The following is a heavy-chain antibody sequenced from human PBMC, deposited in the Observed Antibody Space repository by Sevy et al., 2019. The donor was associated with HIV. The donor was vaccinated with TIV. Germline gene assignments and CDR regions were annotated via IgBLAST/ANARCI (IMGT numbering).Heavy chain of an antibody. CDR1: GFTFNSFA. CDR3: AKKMGGGSGMAFLVDF. Sequence: GGSLRLSCAASGFTFNSFAMGWVRQAPGKGLDWISVISGTGDYTYYADSVKGRFTISRDNSKKTLFLQMNSLRAEETAIFYCAKKMGGGSGMAFLVDFWGQGTLVTVSS. CDR2: ISGTGDYT. D-gene: IGHD5-18*01. J-gene: IGHJ4*02. V-gene: IGHV3-23*01.